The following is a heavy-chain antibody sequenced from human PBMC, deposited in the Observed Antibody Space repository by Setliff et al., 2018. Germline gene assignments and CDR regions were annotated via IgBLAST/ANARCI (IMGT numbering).Heavy chain of an antibody. CDR1: GGSVRSHY. CDR3: ARDRTYYGSGTYTRWFDY. CDR2: IFYSGDT. J-gene: IGHJ4*02. D-gene: IGHD3-10*01. V-gene: IGHV4-59*02. Sequence: SEPLSLTCTVSGGSVRSHYWSWIRHSPGKGLEWIGFIFYSGDTKSNPSLKSRVTMSADTSKNQFSLQLSSVTAADTAVYYCARDRTYYGSGTYTRWFDYWGQGTLVTVSS.